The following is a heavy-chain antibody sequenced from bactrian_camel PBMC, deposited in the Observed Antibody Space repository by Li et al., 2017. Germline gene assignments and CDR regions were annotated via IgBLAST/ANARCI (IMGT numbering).Heavy chain of an antibody. CDR2: IAPATGTT. Sequence: DVQLVESGGGSVEAGGSLRLSCAVSRYTYTSLALSSMGWFRQVPGGEREGVAAIAPATGTTFYADSVKGRFTLSRDPAKNTIELQMDNLKPEDTAMYYC. V-gene: IGHV3S31*01. CDR1: RYTYTSLALSS.